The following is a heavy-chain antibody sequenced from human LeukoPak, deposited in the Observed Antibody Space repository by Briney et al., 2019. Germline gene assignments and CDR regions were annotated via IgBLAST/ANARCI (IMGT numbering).Heavy chain of an antibody. Sequence: GGSLRLSCEASGFTFSTYGMHWVRQAPGKGLEWVAVIWYDGSNKNYADSVKGRFTISRDNSKNTLFLQMNSLRAEDTAVYYCASRHCSSTSCYVGGYDYWGQGTLVTVSS. CDR1: GFTFSTYG. V-gene: IGHV3-33*01. CDR2: IWYDGSNK. D-gene: IGHD2-2*01. CDR3: ASRHCSSTSCYVGGYDY. J-gene: IGHJ4*02.